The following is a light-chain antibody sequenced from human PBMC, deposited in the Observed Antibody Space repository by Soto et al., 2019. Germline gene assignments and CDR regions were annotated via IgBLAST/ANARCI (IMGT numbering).Light chain of an antibody. CDR2: AAS. CDR1: HSISSY. J-gene: IGKJ1*01. Sequence: DIQMTQSPSSLSASVGDRVTITCRASHSISSYLNWYQQKPGKAPKLLIYAASSLQSGVLSRFSGSGSRTDFTLTISSLQPEDFANYYCQQSYSTRTWTFGQGTKVDIK. CDR3: QQSYSTRTWT. V-gene: IGKV1-39*01.